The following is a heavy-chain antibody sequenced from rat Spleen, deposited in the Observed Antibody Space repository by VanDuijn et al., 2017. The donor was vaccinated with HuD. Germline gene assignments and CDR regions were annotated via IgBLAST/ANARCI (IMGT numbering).Heavy chain of an antibody. J-gene: IGHJ4*01. CDR1: GLSLTSNS. CDR2: MRYDGDT. Sequence: QVQLKESGPDLVQPSQTLSLTCTVSGLSLTSNSVSWIRQPPGKGLEWMGRMRYDGDTYYNSALKSRLSISRDTSKNQVFLKLNSLQTDDTAIYYCTRSPYNNYVMDAWGQGASVTVSS. D-gene: IGHD1-10*01. V-gene: IGHV2-47*01. CDR3: TRSPYNNYVMDA.